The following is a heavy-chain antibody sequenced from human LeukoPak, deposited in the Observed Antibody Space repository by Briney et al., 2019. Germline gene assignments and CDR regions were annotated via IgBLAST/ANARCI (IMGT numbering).Heavy chain of an antibody. D-gene: IGHD1-7*01. CDR3: ATAGNYRFDY. CDR1: GFTFSNYW. J-gene: IGHJ4*02. CDR2: INPDGGTI. V-gene: IGHV3-74*01. Sequence: GGSLRLSCAASGFTFSNYWVHWVRQAPGKGLVWVSRINPDGGTITSADSVKGRFTISRDNAKNTLYLQMNSLRAEDTAVYYCATAGNYRFDYWGQGTLVTVSS.